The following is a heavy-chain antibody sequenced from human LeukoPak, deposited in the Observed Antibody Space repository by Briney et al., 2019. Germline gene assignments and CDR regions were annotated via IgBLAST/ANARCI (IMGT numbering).Heavy chain of an antibody. J-gene: IGHJ4*02. CDR1: GYTFTSYA. D-gene: IGHD4-17*01. CDR2: INAGNGNT. Sequence: ASVEVSCKASGYTFTSYAMHWVRQAPGQRLEWMGWINAGNGNTKYSQKFQGRVTITRDTSASTAYMELTSLKSEDTAVYYCARDSLRYGDYDYWGQGTLVTVSS. V-gene: IGHV1-3*01. CDR3: ARDSLRYGDYDY.